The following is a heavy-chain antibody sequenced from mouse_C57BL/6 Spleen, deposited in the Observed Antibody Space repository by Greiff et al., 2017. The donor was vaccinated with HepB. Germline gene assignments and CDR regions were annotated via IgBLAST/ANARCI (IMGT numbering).Heavy chain of an antibody. CDR2: IDPEDGET. CDR1: GFNIKDYY. D-gene: IGHD3-2*02. Sequence: VQLQQSGAELVKPGASVKLSCTASGFNIKDYYMHWVKQRTEQGLEWIGRIDPEDGETKYAPKFQGKATITADTASNTAYLQLSSRTSEDTAVYYCASPTAQATYYYAMDYWGQGTSVTVSS. J-gene: IGHJ4*01. CDR3: ASPTAQATYYYAMDY. V-gene: IGHV14-2*01.